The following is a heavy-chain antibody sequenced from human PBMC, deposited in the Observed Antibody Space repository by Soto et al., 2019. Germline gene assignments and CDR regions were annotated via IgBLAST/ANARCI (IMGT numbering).Heavy chain of an antibody. CDR3: ARGRISSLLWRSGGYDRPSLFDY. CDR2: IDHSGGS. CDR1: GGSFSGYY. Sequence: QVQLQQWGAGLLKPSETLSLTCAVNGGSFSGYYWGWFRQPPGKGPEWIGEIDHSGGSNYNPSLKSRVTMSGDPSKSQFSLKLASMTAADTAVYYCARGRISSLLWRSGGYDRPSLFDYWAQGALVTASS. J-gene: IGHJ4*02. D-gene: IGHD5-12*01. V-gene: IGHV4-34*01.